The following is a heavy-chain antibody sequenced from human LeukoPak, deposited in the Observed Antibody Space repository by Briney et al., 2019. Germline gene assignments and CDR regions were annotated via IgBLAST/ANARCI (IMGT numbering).Heavy chain of an antibody. Sequence: ASVKVSCKASGYSFTTYGITWVRQAPGQGLEWMGWFSSYNGNTNYAQKFQGRVTMTTDTPTTTAYMELRSLTSDDTATYYCARDRIYYDSSGYLIDYWGQGTLVTVSP. CDR1: GYSFTTYG. CDR3: ARDRIYYDSSGYLIDY. D-gene: IGHD3-22*01. J-gene: IGHJ4*02. V-gene: IGHV1-18*01. CDR2: FSSYNGNT.